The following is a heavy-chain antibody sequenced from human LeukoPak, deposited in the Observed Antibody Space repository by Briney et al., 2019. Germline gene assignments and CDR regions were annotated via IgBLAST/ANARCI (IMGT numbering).Heavy chain of an antibody. CDR2: INPSGGST. D-gene: IGHD3-10*01. CDR3: ARDWTPLIYGSGSYQNYYYYGMDV. CDR1: GYTFTSYY. Sequence: ASVKVSCKASGYTFTSYYMHWVRQAPGQGLEWMGIINPSGGSTSYAQKFQGRVTMTRDTSTSTVYMELSSLRSEGTAVYYCARDWTPLIYGSGSYQNYYYYGMDVWGQGTTVTVSS. J-gene: IGHJ6*02. V-gene: IGHV1-46*01.